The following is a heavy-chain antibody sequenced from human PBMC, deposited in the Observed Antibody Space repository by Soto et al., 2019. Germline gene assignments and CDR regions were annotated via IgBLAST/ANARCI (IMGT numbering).Heavy chain of an antibody. D-gene: IGHD2-2*01. V-gene: IGHV1-69*12. CDR2: IIPIFGTA. J-gene: IGHJ6*02. CDR1: GGTFSSYA. CDR3: ARDLGDIVLVPAAIRYYYYYGMDV. Sequence: QVQLVQSGAEVKKPGSSVKVSCKASGGTFSSYAISWVRQAPGQGLEWMGGIIPIFGTANYAQKFQGRVTITADESTSTDYMELRSLRSEDTAVYYCARDLGDIVLVPAAIRYYYYYGMDVWGQGTTVTVSS.